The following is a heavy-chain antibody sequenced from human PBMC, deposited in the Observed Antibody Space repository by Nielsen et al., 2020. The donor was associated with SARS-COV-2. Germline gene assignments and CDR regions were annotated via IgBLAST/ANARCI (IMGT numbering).Heavy chain of an antibody. CDR1: GYTFAGYF. V-gene: IGHV1-2*06. J-gene: IGHJ5*02. Sequence: ASVKVSCKASGYTFAGYFLHWVRQAPGQGLEWMGRIIPNSGGTNYAQKFQGRVTMTRDTSISTAYMELSRLRSDDTAVYYCARDLGPWGSGSNNWFDPWGQGTLVTVSS. CDR2: IIPNSGGT. D-gene: IGHD3-10*01. CDR3: ARDLGPWGSGSNNWFDP.